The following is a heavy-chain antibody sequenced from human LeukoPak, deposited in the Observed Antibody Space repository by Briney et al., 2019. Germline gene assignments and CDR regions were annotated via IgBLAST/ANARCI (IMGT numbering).Heavy chain of an antibody. CDR3: ARRTYSSSSSFNF. Sequence: ASVKVSCKASGYTFTSYGISWVRQAPGQGLEWMGWISAYNGNTNYAQNLQGRVTMTTDTSTSTACMELRSLRSDDTAVYYCARRTYSSSSSFNFWGQGTLVTVSS. J-gene: IGHJ4*02. CDR1: GYTFTSYG. D-gene: IGHD6-13*01. V-gene: IGHV1-18*01. CDR2: ISAYNGNT.